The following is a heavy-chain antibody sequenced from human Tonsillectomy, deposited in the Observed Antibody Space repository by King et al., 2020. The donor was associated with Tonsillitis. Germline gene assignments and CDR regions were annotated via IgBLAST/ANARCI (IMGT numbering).Heavy chain of an antibody. D-gene: IGHD3-10*01. CDR1: GFTLSSYW. J-gene: IGHJ2*01. CDR2: IKQDGSEK. V-gene: IGHV3-7*03. CDR3: ARFKLPYFWFFDL. Sequence: QLVQSGGGLVQPGGSLRLSCAASGFTLSSYWMSWVRQAPGKGLEWVANIKQDGSEKYYVDSVKGRFSISRDNAKNSLYLQMNSLRAEDTAVYFCARFKLPYFWFFDLWGRGTLVTVSS.